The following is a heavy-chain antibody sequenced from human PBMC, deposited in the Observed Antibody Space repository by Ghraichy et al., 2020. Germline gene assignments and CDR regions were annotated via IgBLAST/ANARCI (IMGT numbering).Heavy chain of an antibody. J-gene: IGHJ4*02. CDR3: ARHGSFKYYFDY. CDR1: GGSISSYY. V-gene: IGHV4-59*01. Sequence: LSLTCTVSGGSISSYYWSWIRQPPGKGLEWIGYIYYSGSTNYNPSLKSRVTISLDTSKNQFSLKLSSVTAADTAVYFCARHGSFKYYFDYWGRGTLVTVSS. CDR2: IYYSGST.